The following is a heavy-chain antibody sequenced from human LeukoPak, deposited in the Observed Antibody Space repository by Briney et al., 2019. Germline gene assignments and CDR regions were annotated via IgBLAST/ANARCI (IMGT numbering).Heavy chain of an antibody. J-gene: IGHJ4*02. V-gene: IGHV3-23*01. CDR3: AKGSYYDSSGSFYFDY. CDR2: IGGSASST. D-gene: IGHD3-22*01. Sequence: PGGSLRLSCAASGFTFSSYAMSWVRQAPGKGLEWVSTIGGSASSTYYADSVKGRFTISRDNSKNTLYLQMNSLRAEDTAVYYCAKGSYYDSSGSFYFDYWGQGTLVTVSS. CDR1: GFTFSSYA.